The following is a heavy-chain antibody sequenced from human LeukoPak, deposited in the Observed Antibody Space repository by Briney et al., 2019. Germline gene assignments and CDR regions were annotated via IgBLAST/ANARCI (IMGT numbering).Heavy chain of an antibody. CDR2: IYYSGST. CDR3: ARVKKRFFIHWFDP. Sequence: SETLSLTCTVSGGSISSSSYYWGWIRQPPGKGLEWIGSIYYSGSTYYNPSLKSRVTISVDTSKNQFSLKLSSVTAADTAVYYCARVKKRFFIHWFDPWGQGTPVTVSS. V-gene: IGHV4-39*07. D-gene: IGHD3-3*01. J-gene: IGHJ5*02. CDR1: GGSISSSSYY.